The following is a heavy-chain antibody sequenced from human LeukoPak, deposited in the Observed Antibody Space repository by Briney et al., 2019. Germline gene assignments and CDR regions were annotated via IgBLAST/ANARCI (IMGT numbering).Heavy chain of an antibody. CDR1: GFTFSSYW. D-gene: IGHD6-13*01. J-gene: IGHJ4*02. CDR3: AKDSIAADPGY. Sequence: PGGSLRLSCVASGFTFSSYWMHWVRQDPRKGLVWVSRINGDGRNINYADSVRGRFTISRDNAKNTLYLQMNSLGAEDTAVYYCAKDSIAADPGYWGQGTLVTVSS. V-gene: IGHV3-74*01. CDR2: INGDGRNI.